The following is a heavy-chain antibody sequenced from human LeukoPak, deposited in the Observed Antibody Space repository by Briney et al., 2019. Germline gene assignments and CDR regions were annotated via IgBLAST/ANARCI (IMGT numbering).Heavy chain of an antibody. D-gene: IGHD2-21*02. CDR2: ISGSGGST. CDR1: GFTFSSYA. CDR3: AKDHENCGGDCYSVTPFDY. J-gene: IGHJ4*02. Sequence: QTGGSLRLSCAASGFTFSSYAMSWVRQAPGKGLEWVSAISGSGGSTYYADSVKGRFTISRDNSKNTLYLQMNSLRAEDTAVYYGAKDHENCGGDCYSVTPFDYWGQGTLVTVSS. V-gene: IGHV3-23*01.